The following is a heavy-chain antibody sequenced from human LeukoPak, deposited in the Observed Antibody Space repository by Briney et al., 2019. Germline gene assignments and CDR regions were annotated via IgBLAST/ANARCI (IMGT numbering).Heavy chain of an antibody. CDR3: ARGNYDSSGWYYFDY. Sequence: ASVKVSCKASGYTFTCYYMHWVRQAPGQGLEWMGWINPNSGGTNYAQKFQGRVTMTRDTSISTAYMELSRLRSDDTAVYYCARGNYDSSGWYYFDYWGEGTLVTVSS. J-gene: IGHJ4*02. CDR2: INPNSGGT. CDR1: GYTFTCYY. D-gene: IGHD3-22*01. V-gene: IGHV1-2*02.